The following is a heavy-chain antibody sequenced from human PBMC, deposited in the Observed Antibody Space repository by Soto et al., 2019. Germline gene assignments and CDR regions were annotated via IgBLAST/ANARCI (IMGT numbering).Heavy chain of an antibody. CDR3: ARFTEGSDGKTDYYYFDS. D-gene: IGHD2-21*02. V-gene: IGHV4-4*02. CDR2: IYQSGTT. CDR1: NGSISSTHW. Sequence: QVQMQESGPGLVRPSTTLSLSCSVSNGSISSTHWWSWLRQSPGKGLEWIGQIYQSGTTHYNPSHRPRVTISDDKSNTQFSLELTSVSASDTALYYCARFTEGSDGKTDYYYFDSWGQGTLVTVS. J-gene: IGHJ4*02.